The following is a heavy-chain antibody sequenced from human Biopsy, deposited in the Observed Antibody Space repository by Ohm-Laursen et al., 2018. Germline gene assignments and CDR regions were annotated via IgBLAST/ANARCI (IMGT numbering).Heavy chain of an antibody. D-gene: IGHD6-13*01. V-gene: IGHV3-21*01. CDR2: ISASSSYI. CDR3: ATDVVSAGIGGHWLDP. CDR1: GVTLSGYS. Sequence: SLRLSCAALGVTLSGYSMNWVRQAPGKGLEWVSSISASSSYIYYADSVKGRFTVSKENGKNSLYLHMNSLRAEDTAVYYCATDVVSAGIGGHWLDPWGQGTLVTVSS. J-gene: IGHJ5*02.